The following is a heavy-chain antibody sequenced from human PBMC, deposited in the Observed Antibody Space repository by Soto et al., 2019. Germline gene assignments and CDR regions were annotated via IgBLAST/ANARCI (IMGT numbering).Heavy chain of an antibody. CDR2: ITPFNGNT. CDR1: GYTFTYLY. D-gene: IGHD3-22*01. CDR3: ARAVKGYYYDSGGYHNWFDP. Sequence: GASVKVSCKASGYTFTYLYLHWVRQAPGQALEWMGWITPFNGNTNYAQKFQDRVTITRDRSMSTANMELRSLRSDDTAVYYCARAVKGYYYDSGGYHNWFDPWGQGTLVTVSS. J-gene: IGHJ5*02. V-gene: IGHV1-45*02.